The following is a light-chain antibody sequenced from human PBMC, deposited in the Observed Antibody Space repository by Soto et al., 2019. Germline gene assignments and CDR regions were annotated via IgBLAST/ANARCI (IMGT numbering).Light chain of an antibody. CDR1: QSVSSN. Sequence: EIVMTRSPGTLSVSPGERAALSCRASQSVSSNLAWYQQKPGQAPRLLIYGASTRATGIPARFSGSGSGTEFTLSISSLQSEDFAVYYCQQFNKWPLTFGGGTRVEIK. V-gene: IGKV3-15*01. CDR3: QQFNKWPLT. J-gene: IGKJ4*01. CDR2: GAS.